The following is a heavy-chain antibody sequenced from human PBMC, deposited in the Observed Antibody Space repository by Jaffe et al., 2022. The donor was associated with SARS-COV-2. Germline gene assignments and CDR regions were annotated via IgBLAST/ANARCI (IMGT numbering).Heavy chain of an antibody. Sequence: EVQLVESGGGLVQPGGSLKLSCAASGFTFRNFWMSWVRQAAGKGLEWVGGIKPDGSEAFYAESVKGRFTISRDEARSSLYLQMSNLRVEDTAVYYCSRDFQGYWGQGSLVTVSS. CDR1: GFTFRNFW. CDR2: IKPDGSEA. CDR3: SRDFQGY. V-gene: IGHV3-7*01. J-gene: IGHJ4*02.